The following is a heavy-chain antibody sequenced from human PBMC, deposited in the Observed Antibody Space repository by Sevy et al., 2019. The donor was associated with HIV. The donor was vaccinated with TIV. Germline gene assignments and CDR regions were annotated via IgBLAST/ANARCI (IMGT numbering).Heavy chain of an antibody. J-gene: IGHJ3*02. CDR2: ISGISNYI. CDR1: GFTFSSYS. D-gene: IGHD2-2*02. Sequence: GGSLRLSCAASGFTFSSYSMNWVRQAPGTGLEWVSSISGISNYIYYADSMKGRFTVSRDNARNSLYLQMNSLRAEDTAVYYCARNNCSITNCYMGDVFDIWGQWTMVTVSS. CDR3: ARNNCSITNCYMGDVFDI. V-gene: IGHV3-21*01.